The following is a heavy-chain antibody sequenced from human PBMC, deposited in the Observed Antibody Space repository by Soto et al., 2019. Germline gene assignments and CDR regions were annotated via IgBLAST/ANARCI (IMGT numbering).Heavy chain of an antibody. D-gene: IGHD3-22*01. J-gene: IGHJ4*02. CDR3: ARDSPYSSGYFNYFDY. CDR1: GFTVSSYG. CDR2: IWYDGSNK. V-gene: IGHV3-33*01. Sequence: WGSLRISFAASGFTVSSYGMHWVRQAPGKGLEWVAVIWYDGSNKYYADSVKGRFTISRDNSKNTLYLQMNSLRAEDTAVYYCARDSPYSSGYFNYFDYWGQGTLVTVSS.